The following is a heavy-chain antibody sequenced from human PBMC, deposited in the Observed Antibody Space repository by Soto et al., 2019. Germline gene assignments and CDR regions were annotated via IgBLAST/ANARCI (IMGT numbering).Heavy chain of an antibody. J-gene: IGHJ5*02. V-gene: IGHV2-5*01. Sequence: QITLKESGPTLVKSTQTLTLTCTFSGFLLSSGGGAVGWIRQPPGKALEWLAIIYASGGTHYSPSLKTRLTITKDTSKNQVVLTMTNMDPVDTATYYCGHRRDVATRCWFDPWGQGILVTVSS. CDR1: GFLLSSGGGA. D-gene: IGHD6-6*01. CDR2: IYASGGT. CDR3: GHRRDVATRCWFDP.